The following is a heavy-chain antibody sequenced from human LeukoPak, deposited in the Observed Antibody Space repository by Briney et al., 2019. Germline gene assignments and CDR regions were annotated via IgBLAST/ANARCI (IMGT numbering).Heavy chain of an antibody. J-gene: IGHJ4*02. V-gene: IGHV1-2*02. D-gene: IGHD5-18*01. Sequence: ASVKVSCKASGYTFTSYYMHWVRQAPGQGLEWMGWINPNSGGTNYAQKFQGRVTMTRDTSISTAYMELSRLRSDDTAVYYCAREPLLQLWLFPLDYWGQGTLVTVSS. CDR1: GYTFTSYY. CDR3: AREPLLQLWLFPLDY. CDR2: INPNSGGT.